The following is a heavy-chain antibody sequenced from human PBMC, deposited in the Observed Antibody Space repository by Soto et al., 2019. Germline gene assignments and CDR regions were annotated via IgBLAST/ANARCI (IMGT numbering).Heavy chain of an antibody. CDR1: GGSISSGGYS. CDR2: IYHSGST. J-gene: IGHJ4*02. D-gene: IGHD4-4*01. V-gene: IGHV4-30-2*01. CDR3: ARVGRGNYVPVDY. Sequence: QLQLQESGSGLVKPSQTLSLTCAVSGGSISSGGYSWSWIRQPPGKGLEWIGYIYHSGSTYYNPSLKSRVTISVDRSKNQFSLKLSSVAAADTAVYYCARVGRGNYVPVDYWGQGTLVTVSS.